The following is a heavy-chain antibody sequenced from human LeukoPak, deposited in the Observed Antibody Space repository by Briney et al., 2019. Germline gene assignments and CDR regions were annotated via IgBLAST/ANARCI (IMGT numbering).Heavy chain of an antibody. CDR3: ARVSGIAVAAFDL. CDR1: GYSISSGYY. V-gene: IGHV4-38-2*01. J-gene: IGHJ2*01. Sequence: SETLSLTCAVSGYSISSGYYWGWIRQPPGKGLEWIGSIYHSGSTYYNPSLKSRVTISVDTSKNRFSLKLSSVTAADTAVYYCARVSGIAVAAFDLWGRGTLVTVFS. CDR2: IYHSGST. D-gene: IGHD6-19*01.